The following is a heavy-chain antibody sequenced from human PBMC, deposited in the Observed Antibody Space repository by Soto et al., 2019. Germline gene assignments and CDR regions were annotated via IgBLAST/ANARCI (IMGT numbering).Heavy chain of an antibody. V-gene: IGHV3-15*01. J-gene: IGHJ4*02. CDR3: TRDELRTHY. Sequence: EVPLVESGGGLVKPGGSLRLSCAASGFTFSNDWMSWVRQAPGKGLEWVGRIKRKTDGGTTNYAAPVKGRFSISREDSNNTLYLQMNSLKTENTAVDYGTRDELRTHYLGQGTLVTVSS. CDR2: IKRKTDGGTT. D-gene: IGHD1-7*01. CDR1: GFTFSNDW.